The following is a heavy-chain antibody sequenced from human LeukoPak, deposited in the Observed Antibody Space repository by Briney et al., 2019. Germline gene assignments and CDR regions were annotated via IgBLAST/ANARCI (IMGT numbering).Heavy chain of an antibody. CDR2: INHSGST. Sequence: SETLSLTCAVYGGSFSGYYWSWIRQPPGKGLEWIGEINHSGSTNYNPSLKSRVTISVDTSKNQFSLQLSSVTAADTAVYYCARGRSTMVRGVTFYYYYMDVWGKGTTVTVSS. J-gene: IGHJ6*03. CDR3: ARGRSTMVRGVTFYYYYMDV. D-gene: IGHD3-10*01. V-gene: IGHV4-34*01. CDR1: GGSFSGYY.